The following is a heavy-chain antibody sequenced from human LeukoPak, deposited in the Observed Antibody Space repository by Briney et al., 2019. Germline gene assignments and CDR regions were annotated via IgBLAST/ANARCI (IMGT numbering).Heavy chain of an antibody. J-gene: IGHJ4*02. CDR3: ARERVGELGY. D-gene: IGHD2-21*01. V-gene: IGHV1-46*01. CDR1: GGTFSSYA. Sequence: ASVKVSCKASGGTFSSYAISWVRQAPGQGLEWMGIINPSGGSTSYAQKFQGRVTMTRDTSTSTVYMELSSLRSEDTAVYYCARERVGELGYWGQGTLVTVSS. CDR2: INPSGGST.